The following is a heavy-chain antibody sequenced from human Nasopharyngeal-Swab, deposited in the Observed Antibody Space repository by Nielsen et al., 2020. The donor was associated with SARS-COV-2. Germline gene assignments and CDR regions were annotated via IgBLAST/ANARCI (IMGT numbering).Heavy chain of an antibody. Sequence: SETLSLTCAISGDSVSSNSAAWTWTRQSPSRGLEGLGRTYFRSKWLNDYAVSVKSRITINQDTSRNQFSLQLNSVTPEDTAIYYCARGSGTYSGYFDYWGQGTLVSVSS. CDR3: ARGSGTYSGYFDY. D-gene: IGHD1-26*01. CDR1: GDSVSSNSAA. J-gene: IGHJ4*02. CDR2: TYFRSKWLN. V-gene: IGHV6-1*01.